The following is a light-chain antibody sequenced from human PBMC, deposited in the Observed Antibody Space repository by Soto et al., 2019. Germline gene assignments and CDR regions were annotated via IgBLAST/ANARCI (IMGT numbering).Light chain of an antibody. Sequence: QSALTQPASVSGSPGQSITISCTGTSSDIGGYDYVSWYQQYLGKAPKLMIYDVSNRPSGVSDRFSGSKSANTASLTISGLQAEDEADYYCNSYTTSSSLYVFGTGTKVTVL. CDR3: NSYTTSSSLYV. CDR2: DVS. CDR1: SSDIGGYDY. V-gene: IGLV2-14*01. J-gene: IGLJ1*01.